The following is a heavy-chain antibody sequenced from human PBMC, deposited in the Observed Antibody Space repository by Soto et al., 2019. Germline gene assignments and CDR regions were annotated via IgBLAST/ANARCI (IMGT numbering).Heavy chain of an antibody. CDR1: GVSLSVAGYY. V-gene: IGHV4-31*03. CDR3: ASVIGGYSEYYFDF. CDR2: TYYSGIT. Sequence: TLSLACTVSGVSLSVAGYYWSWIRHHRGKGLEWIGQTYYSGITYYNPSLRSRVILSVDTSKNRCSRTLRSVTAADSAMYYCASVIGGYSEYYFDFWGQGAPVTVSS. D-gene: IGHD2-21*02. J-gene: IGHJ4*02.